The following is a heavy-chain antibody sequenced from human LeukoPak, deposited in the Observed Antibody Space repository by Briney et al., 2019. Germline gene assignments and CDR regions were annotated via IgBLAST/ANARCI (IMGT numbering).Heavy chain of an antibody. J-gene: IGHJ4*02. CDR3: ARDFGWSGYYRNVYYFDY. CDR2: ISSNGGST. CDR1: GFTFSSYA. V-gene: IGHV3-64*01. D-gene: IGHD3-3*01. Sequence: GGSLRLSCAASGFTFSSYAMGWVRQAPGKGLEYVSAISSNGGSTYYANSVKGRFTISRDNSKHTLYLQMGSLRAEDMAVYYCARDFGWSGYYRNVYYFDYWGQGTLVTVSS.